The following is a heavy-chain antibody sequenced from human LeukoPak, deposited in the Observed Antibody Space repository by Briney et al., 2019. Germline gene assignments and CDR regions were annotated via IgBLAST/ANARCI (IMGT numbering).Heavy chain of an antibody. Sequence: ASVKVCCKASGYTFTNNGISWVRQAPGQGLEWMGWISTYNGNTNYAQKLQDRVTMTTDTSTSKAYMELRSLRSDDTAVYYCARDLGYCSSISCQRKWFDRWGQGTLVTVPS. CDR3: ARDLGYCSSISCQRKWFDR. CDR2: ISTYNGNT. D-gene: IGHD2-2*01. CDR1: GYTFTNNG. J-gene: IGHJ5*02. V-gene: IGHV1-18*01.